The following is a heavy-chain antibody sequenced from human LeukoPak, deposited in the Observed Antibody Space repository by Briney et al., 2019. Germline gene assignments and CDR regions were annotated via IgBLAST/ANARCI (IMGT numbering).Heavy chain of an antibody. CDR2: ISSNGGST. D-gene: IGHD6-19*01. CDR3: ARGVYSSGPTPFYY. CDR1: GFTFSSYV. V-gene: IGHV3-64*01. J-gene: IGHJ4*02. Sequence: PGGSLRLSCAASGFTFSSYVVHWVRQAPGKGLEYVSAISSNGGSTYYANSVKGRFTISRDNSKNTLYLQMGSLRAEDMAVYYCARGVYSSGPTPFYYWGQGTLVTVSS.